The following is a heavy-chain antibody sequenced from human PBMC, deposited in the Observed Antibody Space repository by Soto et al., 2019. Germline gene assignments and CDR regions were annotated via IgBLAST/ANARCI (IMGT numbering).Heavy chain of an antibody. D-gene: IGHD3-16*01. V-gene: IGHV3-7*01. J-gene: IGHJ4*02. Sequence: EVQLVESGGGLVQPGGSLRLSCAAAGFTFSNYWMHWVRQAPGKGLEWVANIKEDGTTNYYVDSVKGRFTISRDNTKNSLYLQMNSLRADDTAVYYCARALGGAAAVWGQGTLVTVSS. CDR2: IKEDGTTN. CDR1: GFTFSNYW. CDR3: ARALGGAAAV.